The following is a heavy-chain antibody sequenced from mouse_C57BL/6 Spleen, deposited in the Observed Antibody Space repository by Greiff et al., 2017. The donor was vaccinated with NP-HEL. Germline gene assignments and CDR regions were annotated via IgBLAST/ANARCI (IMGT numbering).Heavy chain of an antibody. J-gene: IGHJ4*01. D-gene: IGHD2-4*01. CDR2: IWSGGST. V-gene: IGHV2-2*01. CDR1: GFSLTSYG. Sequence: QVQLKQSGPGLVQPSQSLSITCTVSGFSLTSYGVHWVRQSPGKGLEWLGVIWSGGSTDYNAAFISRLSISKDNSKSQVFFKMNSLQADDTAIYYCARKGNYDYAPYAMDYWGQGTSVTVSS. CDR3: ARKGNYDYAPYAMDY.